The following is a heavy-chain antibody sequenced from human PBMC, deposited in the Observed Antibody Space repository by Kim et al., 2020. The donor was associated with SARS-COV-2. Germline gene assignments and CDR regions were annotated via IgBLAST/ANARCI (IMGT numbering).Heavy chain of an antibody. J-gene: IGHJ4*02. D-gene: IGHD1-26*01. Sequence: SETLSLTCSVSGDSISSHFYYWGWIRQSPGKGLEYIGSFYSRGSTYYNPSLKSRLNIPVDPSKNQFSLRLTSLTAADTAVYFCTRRIVGPTTSYFDYWGQGTLVTVST. CDR3: TRRIVGPTTSYFDY. CDR2: FYSRGST. V-gene: IGHV4-39*01. CDR1: GDSISSHFYY.